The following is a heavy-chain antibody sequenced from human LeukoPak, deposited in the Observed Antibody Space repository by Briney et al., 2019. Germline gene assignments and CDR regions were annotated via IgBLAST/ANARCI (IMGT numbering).Heavy chain of an antibody. CDR2: INPNSGGT. CDR3: AREWYGDPHY. D-gene: IGHD4-17*01. V-gene: IGHV1-2*02. Sequence: GASVNVSCKASGYTFTGYYMHWVRQAPGQGLEWMGWINPNSGGTNYAQKFQGRVTMTRDTSISTAYMELSRLRSDDTAVYYCAREWYGDPHYWGQGTLVTVSS. J-gene: IGHJ4*02. CDR1: GYTFTGYY.